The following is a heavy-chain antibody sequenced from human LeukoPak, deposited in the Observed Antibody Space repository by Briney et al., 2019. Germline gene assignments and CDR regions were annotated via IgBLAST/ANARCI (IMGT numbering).Heavy chain of an antibody. CDR1: GGSISSGSYY. D-gene: IGHD3-10*01. CDR3: ARGGYYFDP. CDR2: IYTSGST. Sequence: SETLSLTCTVSGGSISSGSYYWSWIWQPAGKGLEWIGRIYTSGSTHYNPSLKSRVTISLDTSKNQFSLKLNSVTAADTAVYYCARGGYYFDPWGQGTLVTVSS. J-gene: IGHJ5*02. V-gene: IGHV4-61*02.